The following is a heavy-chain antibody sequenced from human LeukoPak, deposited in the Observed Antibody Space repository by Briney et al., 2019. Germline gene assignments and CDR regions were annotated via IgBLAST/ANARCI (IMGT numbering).Heavy chain of an antibody. Sequence: SETLCLTCAVYGGSFSGYCWSWIRQPPGKGLEWIGYIYYSGSTKYNPSLKSRVTISVDTANNHCSLRLNPVTASDTGVYYWWRDWGVSSRPGYMDVWGKGTTVTVSS. V-gene: IGHV4-34*01. CDR2: IYYSGST. CDR1: GGSFSGYC. J-gene: IGHJ6*03. D-gene: IGHD3-10*01. CDR3: WRDWGVSSRPGYMDV.